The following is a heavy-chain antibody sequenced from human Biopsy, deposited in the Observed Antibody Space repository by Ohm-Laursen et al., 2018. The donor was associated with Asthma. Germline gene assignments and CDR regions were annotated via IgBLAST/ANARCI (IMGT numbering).Heavy chain of an antibody. CDR1: GYTFINYA. D-gene: IGHD6-6*01. V-gene: IGHV1-3*01. CDR2: INAGNGNT. J-gene: IGHJ4*02. Sequence: ASVKVSCKASGYTFINYAIHWVRQAPGQRLEWMGWINAGNGNTKYSQKFQGRVTISRDTSASTAYMELSSLRSEDTAVYYCARERIAARQRRYYFDYWGQGTLVTVSS. CDR3: ARERIAARQRRYYFDY.